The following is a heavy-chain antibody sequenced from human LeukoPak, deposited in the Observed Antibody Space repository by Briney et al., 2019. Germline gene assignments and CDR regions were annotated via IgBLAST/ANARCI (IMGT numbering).Heavy chain of an antibody. D-gene: IGHD3-22*01. CDR2: ISYDGSDK. CDR3: ARVITMIVEYYFDY. V-gene: IGHV3-30*04. J-gene: IGHJ4*02. CDR1: GFTFSSYA. Sequence: GGSLRLSCAASGFTFSSYAMYWVRQAPGKGLEWVAVISYDGSDKFYADSVKGRFTISRDSSKNTLYLQMNSLRAEDTAVYYCARVITMIVEYYFDYWGQGTLVTVSS.